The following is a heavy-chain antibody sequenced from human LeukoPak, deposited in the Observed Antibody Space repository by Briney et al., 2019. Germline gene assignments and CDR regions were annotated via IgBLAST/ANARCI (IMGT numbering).Heavy chain of an antibody. J-gene: IGHJ3*02. V-gene: IGHV3-23*01. Sequence: PGGSLRLSCAASGFTFSSYAMSWVRQAPGKGLEWVSAISDSGGSTYYADSVKGRFTISRDNSKNTLYLQMNSLRAEDTAVYYCAKDLGYSYGYGAFDIWGQGTMVTVSS. CDR2: ISDSGGST. D-gene: IGHD5-18*01. CDR1: GFTFSSYA. CDR3: AKDLGYSYGYGAFDI.